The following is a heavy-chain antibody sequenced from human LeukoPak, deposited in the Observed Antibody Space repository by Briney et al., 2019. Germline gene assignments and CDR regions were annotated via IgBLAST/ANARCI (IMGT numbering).Heavy chain of an antibody. CDR3: ARRRDYSGGYSL. CDR2: IKHSGST. Sequence: SETLSLKCTVYSGSFSGYLWSRIPHPPGKGLEGISEIKHSGSTSENPSLKNRVTMSEDTSKYQFSHDLSAVTADDTVEYYAARRRDYSGGYSLWGKEPLVPVSS. V-gene: IGHV4-34*01. J-gene: IGHJ4*02. D-gene: IGHD5-18*01. CDR1: SGSFSGYL.